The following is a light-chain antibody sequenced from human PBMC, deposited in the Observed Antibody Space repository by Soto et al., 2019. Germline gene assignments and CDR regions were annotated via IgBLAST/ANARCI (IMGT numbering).Light chain of an antibody. CDR3: NSYEGSNNLV. CDR2: EAT. V-gene: IGLV2-8*01. Sequence: QSVLTQPPSASGSPGQSVTISCTGTTSDVGAYNSVSWYQQHPGRAPKLLIYEATKRPSGVPDRFSGSKSGNTASLTVSGLQAEDEADYYCNSYEGSNNLVFGGGTKLTVL. J-gene: IGLJ2*01. CDR1: TSDVGAYNS.